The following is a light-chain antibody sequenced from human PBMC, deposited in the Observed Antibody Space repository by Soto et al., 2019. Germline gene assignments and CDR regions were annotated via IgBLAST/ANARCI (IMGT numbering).Light chain of an antibody. CDR1: QSVTNSY. Sequence: EIVLTQSPGTLSLSPGEGATFSCRASQSVTNSYLAWYQQKPGQAPRLLIYGASSRATGIPDRFSGSGSETDFTLTISRLEPEDFAVYYCQQYSSSPPITFGQGTRLEI. V-gene: IGKV3-20*01. CDR3: QQYSSSPPIT. J-gene: IGKJ5*01. CDR2: GAS.